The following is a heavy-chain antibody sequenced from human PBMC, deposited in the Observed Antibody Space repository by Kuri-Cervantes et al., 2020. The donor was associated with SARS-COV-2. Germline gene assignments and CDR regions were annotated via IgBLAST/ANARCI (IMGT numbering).Heavy chain of an antibody. CDR3: ARQGHYERSGYNYFDP. Sequence: GGSLRLSCEGSGYTFTSYWIAWVRQMPGKGLEWMGIIYPGTSDIRYSPSFQGQVTISADKSLNTVYLQWSSLKPSDTAIYYCARQGHYERSGYNYFDPWGQGTQVTVSS. V-gene: IGHV5-51*01. CDR1: GYTFTSYW. J-gene: IGHJ5*02. CDR2: IYPGTSDI. D-gene: IGHD3-22*01.